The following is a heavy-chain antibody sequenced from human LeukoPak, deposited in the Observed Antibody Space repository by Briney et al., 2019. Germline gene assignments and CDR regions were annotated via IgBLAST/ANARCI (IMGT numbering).Heavy chain of an antibody. CDR3: TKSDGYGLIRI. CDR2: IYYTGNT. Sequence: PSETLFLTCSVSGDSIIGYYWGWIRQPPGKGLEWIGNIYYTGNTYYNSSLKSRVTISLDTSKNQFSLKVISMTAADTAAYYCTKSDGYGLIRICGRGTMVTVSS. CDR1: GDSIIGYY. V-gene: IGHV4-39*07. D-gene: IGHD3-10*01. J-gene: IGHJ3*02.